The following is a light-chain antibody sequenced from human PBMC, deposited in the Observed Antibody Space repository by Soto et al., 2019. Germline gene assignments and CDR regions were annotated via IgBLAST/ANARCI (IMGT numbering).Light chain of an antibody. CDR2: DAS. J-gene: IGKJ5*01. CDR1: ESVSRN. Sequence: EVVMTQSPATLSVSPGERATLSCRASESVSRNLASYQQKPGQAPRLLIYDASTRATGIPDRFSGGGSGTEFTLTISSLQSEDFVVYYCQQYNSWPPITFGQGTRLEIK. CDR3: QQYNSWPPIT. V-gene: IGKV3-15*01.